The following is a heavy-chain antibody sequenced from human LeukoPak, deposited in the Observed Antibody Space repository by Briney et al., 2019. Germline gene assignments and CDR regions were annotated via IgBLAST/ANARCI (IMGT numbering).Heavy chain of an antibody. Sequence: SETLSLTCSVSGGSISTYFWTWIRQAPGKGLEWIGSIYYSGSIFYNASFESRLTLSVDTSKNQFYLKLRSLTAADTAVYYCARLCQVTSCAKFDYWGQGIQVTVSS. CDR3: ARLCQVTSCAKFDY. D-gene: IGHD2-21*02. CDR1: GGSISTYF. V-gene: IGHV4-59*04. J-gene: IGHJ4*02. CDR2: IYYSGSI.